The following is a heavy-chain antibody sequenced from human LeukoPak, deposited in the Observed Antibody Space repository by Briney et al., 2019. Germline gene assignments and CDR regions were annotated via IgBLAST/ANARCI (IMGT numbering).Heavy chain of an antibody. J-gene: IGHJ4*02. V-gene: IGHV4-4*07. Sequence: PSETLSLTCTVSRASISDNYWRWRRQPAGKALEWIGRTYTSGDTNYNPSLKSRASVSVDTSKNQFYLSLRYVTAADTAVYYCTIGGASGSLAHGAPGTLVTVSS. D-gene: IGHD6-13*01. CDR2: TYTSGDT. CDR3: TIGGASGSLAH. CDR1: RASISDNY.